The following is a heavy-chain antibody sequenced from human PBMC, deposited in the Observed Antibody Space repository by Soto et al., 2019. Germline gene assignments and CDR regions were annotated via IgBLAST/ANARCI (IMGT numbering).Heavy chain of an antibody. CDR3: ARHSGSYYSYFDY. CDR2: ISASHGNT. V-gene: IGHV1-18*01. J-gene: IGHJ4*02. Sequence: GASVKVSCKASGYTFTTYGISWVRQAPGQGPEWMGWISASHGNTNYAQKLQGRVTVTTDTSTSTAYMELRSLRSDDTAVYYCARHSGSYYSYFDYWGQGTLVTVSS. CDR1: GYTFTTYG. D-gene: IGHD1-26*01.